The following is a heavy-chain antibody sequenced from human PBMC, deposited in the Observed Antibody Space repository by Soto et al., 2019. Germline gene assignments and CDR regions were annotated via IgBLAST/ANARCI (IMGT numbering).Heavy chain of an antibody. J-gene: IGHJ6*03. V-gene: IGHV3-23*01. CDR1: GFTFSSYA. Sequence: GGSLRLSCAASGFTFSSYAMSWVRQAPGKGLEWVSAISGSGGSTYYADSVKGRFTISRDNSKNTLYLQMNSLRAEDTAVYYCAKGGPREVQLWIRALYYYYYMDVWGKGTTVTAP. CDR3: AKGGPREVQLWIRALYYYYYMDV. CDR2: ISGSGGST. D-gene: IGHD5-18*01.